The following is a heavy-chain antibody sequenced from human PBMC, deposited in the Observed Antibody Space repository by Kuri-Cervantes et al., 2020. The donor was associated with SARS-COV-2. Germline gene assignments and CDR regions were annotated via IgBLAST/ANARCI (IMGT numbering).Heavy chain of an antibody. Sequence: GESLKISCAASGFTFSSYWMSWVRQAPGKGLEWVSAISGSGGSTYYADSVKGRFTISRDNSKNTLYLQMNSLRAEDTAVYYCARGALSGAFDFWGQGTLVTISS. D-gene: IGHD2/OR15-2a*01. J-gene: IGHJ4*02. V-gene: IGHV3-23*01. CDR1: GFTFSSYW. CDR3: ARGALSGAFDF. CDR2: ISGSGGST.